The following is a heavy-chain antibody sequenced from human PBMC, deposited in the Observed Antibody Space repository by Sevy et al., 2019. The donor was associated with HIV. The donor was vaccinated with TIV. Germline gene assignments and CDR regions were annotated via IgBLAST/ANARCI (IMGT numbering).Heavy chain of an antibody. J-gene: IGHJ5*02. D-gene: IGHD6-13*01. Sequence: GGSLGLSCAASGFTVSSNYMSWVRQAPGKGLEWVSVIYSGGSTYYADSVKGRFTISRDNSKNTLYLQMNSLRAEDTAVYYCAYSSSWYAGFDPWGQGTLVTVSS. CDR3: AYSSSWYAGFDP. CDR2: IYSGGST. CDR1: GFTVSSNY. V-gene: IGHV3-53*01.